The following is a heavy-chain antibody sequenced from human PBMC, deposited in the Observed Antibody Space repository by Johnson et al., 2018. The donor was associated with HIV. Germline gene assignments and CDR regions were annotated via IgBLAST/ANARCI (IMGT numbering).Heavy chain of an antibody. D-gene: IGHD2-15*01. CDR2: IRGGGDNT. CDR1: GFTFSSYA. CDR3: AKSEDRRAYDSDLEI. Sequence: VQLVESGGAVVQPGGSLRLSCAASGFTFSSYAMNWVRQAPGKGLEWVASIRGGGDNTYYADSVKGRFTISRDTSKSTLYLQMSSLRAEDTAVYYFAKSEDRRAYDSDLEIWGQGTMVTVSS. J-gene: IGHJ3*02. V-gene: IGHV3-23*04.